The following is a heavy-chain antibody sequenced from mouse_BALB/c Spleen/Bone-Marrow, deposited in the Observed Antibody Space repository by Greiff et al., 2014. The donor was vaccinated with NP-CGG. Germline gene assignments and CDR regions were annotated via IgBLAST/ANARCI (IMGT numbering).Heavy chain of an antibody. J-gene: IGHJ2*01. CDR2: KSYDGSN. D-gene: IGHD3-1*01. Sequence: EVQLQQSGPGLVKPSQSLSLTCSVTGYSITSGYYWNWIRQFPGNKLEWMGYKSYDGSNNYNPSLKNRMSITRDTSKNQFFLKLNSVTAEDTGTYYCARDRGNYFDYWGQGTTLTVSS. CDR1: GYSITSGYY. V-gene: IGHV3-6*02. CDR3: ARDRGNYFDY.